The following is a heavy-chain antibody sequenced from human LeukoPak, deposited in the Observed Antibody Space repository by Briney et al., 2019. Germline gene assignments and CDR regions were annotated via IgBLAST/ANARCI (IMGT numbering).Heavy chain of an antibody. V-gene: IGHV4-34*01. CDR3: ARGYDILTGYYPSTGWFDP. Sequence: PSETLSLTCAVYGGSFSGYYWSWIRQPPGKGLEWIGEINHSGSTNYNPSLKSRVTISVDTSKNQFSLKLSSVTAADTAVYYCARGYDILTGYYPSTGWFDPWGQGTLVTVSS. J-gene: IGHJ5*02. CDR2: INHSGST. CDR1: GGSFSGYY. D-gene: IGHD3-9*01.